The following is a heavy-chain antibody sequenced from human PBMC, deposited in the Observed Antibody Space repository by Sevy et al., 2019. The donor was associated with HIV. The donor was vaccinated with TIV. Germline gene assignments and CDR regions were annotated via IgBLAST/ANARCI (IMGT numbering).Heavy chain of an antibody. D-gene: IGHD5-18*01. CDR3: ARDRSGYNYTLGY. V-gene: IGHV3-74*01. CDR1: GFTISKYW. J-gene: IGHJ4*02. Sequence: GGSLRLSCAASGFTISKYWMHWVRQAPGKGLLWVSLINDDGSNPIYADSVKGRVTISRDNAKNTLYLQMNSLRAEDTAVYYCARDRSGYNYTLGYWGQGALVTVSS. CDR2: INDDGSNP.